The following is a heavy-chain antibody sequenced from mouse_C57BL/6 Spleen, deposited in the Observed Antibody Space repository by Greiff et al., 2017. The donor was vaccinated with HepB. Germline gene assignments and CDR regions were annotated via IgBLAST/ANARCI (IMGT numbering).Heavy chain of an antibody. D-gene: IGHD2-4*01. Sequence: EVKVVESGGGLVKPGGSLKLSCAASGFTFSSYAMSWVRQTPEKRLEWVATISDGGSYTYYPDNVKGRFTISRDNAKNNLYLQMSHLKSEDTAMYYCARFYYDYDDAMDYWGQGTSVTVSS. J-gene: IGHJ4*01. CDR1: GFTFSSYA. CDR3: ARFYYDYDDAMDY. V-gene: IGHV5-4*03. CDR2: ISDGGSYT.